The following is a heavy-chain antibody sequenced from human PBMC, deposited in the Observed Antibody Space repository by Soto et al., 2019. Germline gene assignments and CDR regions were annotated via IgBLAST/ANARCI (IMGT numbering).Heavy chain of an antibody. CDR1: GYTFTGYY. CDR2: INPNSGGT. V-gene: IGHV1-2*02. Sequence: ASVKVSCKASGYTFTGYYIHWVRQAPGQGLEWMGWINPNSGGTNYAQKFQGRVTMTRDTSISTAYIELRRLRSDDTAVYYCARGGYYYDSSGYYDYNGMDVWGQGTTVTVSS. D-gene: IGHD3-22*01. CDR3: ARGGYYYDSSGYYDYNGMDV. J-gene: IGHJ6*02.